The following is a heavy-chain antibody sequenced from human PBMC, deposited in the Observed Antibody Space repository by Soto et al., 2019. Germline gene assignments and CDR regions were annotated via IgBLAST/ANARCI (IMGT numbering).Heavy chain of an antibody. D-gene: IGHD6-19*01. CDR2: ISYDGSNK. V-gene: IGHV3-30*18. CDR1: GFTFSSYG. CDR3: AKGWGVIAVAGQSDY. J-gene: IGHJ4*02. Sequence: PGVSLRLSCAASGFTFSSYGMHWVRQAPGKGLEWVAVISYDGSNKYYADSVKGRFTISRDNSKNTLYLQMNSLGAEDTAVYYCAKGWGVIAVAGQSDYWGQGTLVTVSS.